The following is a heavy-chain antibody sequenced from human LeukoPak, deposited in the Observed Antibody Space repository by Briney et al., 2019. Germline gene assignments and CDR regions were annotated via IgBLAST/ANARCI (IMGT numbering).Heavy chain of an antibody. V-gene: IGHV1-69*13. D-gene: IGHD2-15*01. J-gene: IGHJ4*02. Sequence: ASVKVSCKASGGTFSSYAISWVRQAPGQGLEWMGRIIPIFGTANYAQKFQGRVTITADESTSTAYMELSSLRSEDTAVYYCARDFEDCSGGSCLYYFDYWGQGTLVTVSS. CDR2: IIPIFGTA. CDR3: ARDFEDCSGGSCLYYFDY. CDR1: GGTFSSYA.